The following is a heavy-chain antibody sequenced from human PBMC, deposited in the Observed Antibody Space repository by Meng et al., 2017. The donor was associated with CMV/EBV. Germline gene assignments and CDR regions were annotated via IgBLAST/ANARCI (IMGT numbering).Heavy chain of an antibody. CDR2: INHSGST. Sequence: QAQLQQWGPGLLNPSYTLSLPCAVYGGSFSGYYWSWIRQPPGKGLEWIGEINHSGSTNYNPSLKSRVTISVDTSKNQFSLKLSSVTAADTAVYYCARGRQWLVRGWFDPWGQGTLVTVSS. V-gene: IGHV4-34*01. CDR3: ARGRQWLVRGWFDP. J-gene: IGHJ5*02. D-gene: IGHD6-19*01. CDR1: GGSFSGYY.